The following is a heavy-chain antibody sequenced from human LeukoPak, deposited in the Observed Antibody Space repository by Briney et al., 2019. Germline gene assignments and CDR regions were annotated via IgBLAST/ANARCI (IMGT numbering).Heavy chain of an antibody. CDR3: ARGDGSASYYYYGMDV. Sequence: GGSLRLSCAASGFAFSSYAMSWVRQAPGKGLEWVSTITGSGGRTYYADSVKGRFTISRDNPKNTLYLQMNSLRAEDTAMYYCARGDGSASYYYYGMDVWGQGTTVTVSS. D-gene: IGHD3-10*01. J-gene: IGHJ6*02. CDR1: GFAFSSYA. CDR2: ITGSGGRT. V-gene: IGHV3-23*01.